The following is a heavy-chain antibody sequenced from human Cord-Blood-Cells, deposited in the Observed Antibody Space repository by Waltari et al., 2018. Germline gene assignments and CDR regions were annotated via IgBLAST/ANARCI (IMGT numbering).Heavy chain of an antibody. CDR3: ARDYYGSGSDAFDI. V-gene: IGHV4-38-2*02. Sequence: QVQLQESGPGLVKPSETLSLTCTVPGYSISSGYYRGWIRQPPGKGLEWIGSIYHSGSTYYNPSLKSRVTISVDTSKNQFSLKLSSVTAADTAVYYCARDYYGSGSDAFDIWGQGTMVTVSS. D-gene: IGHD3-10*01. CDR2: IYHSGST. CDR1: GYSISSGYY. J-gene: IGHJ3*02.